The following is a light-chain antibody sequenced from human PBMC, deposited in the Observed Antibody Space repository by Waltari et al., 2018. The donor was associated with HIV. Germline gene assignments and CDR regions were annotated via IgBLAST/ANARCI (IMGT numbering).Light chain of an antibody. J-gene: IGLJ2*01. V-gene: IGLV2-8*01. CDR1: SSEIGGYTY. Sequence: QSALTQPPSASGSPGQPVTTSCTGTSSEIGGYTYVSWYQQYPGKAPKLMIDEVSKRPSGVPDRFSGSKSANTASLTVSGLQAEDEADYYCSSYGGSANLLFGGGTKLTVL. CDR2: EVS. CDR3: SSYGGSANLL.